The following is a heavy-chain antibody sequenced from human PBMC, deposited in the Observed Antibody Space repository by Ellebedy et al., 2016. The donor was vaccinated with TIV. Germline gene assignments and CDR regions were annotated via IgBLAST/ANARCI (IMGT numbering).Heavy chain of an antibody. V-gene: IGHV4-31*03. D-gene: IGHD2-2*01. CDR2: IYYSGST. CDR1: GGSISSGGYY. Sequence: SETLSLTXTVSGGSISSGGYYWSWIRQHPGKGLEWIGYIYYSGSTYYNPSLKSRVSISVDTSKNQFSLKLSSVTAADTAVYYCAREWVVFPQSHWFDPWGQGTLVTVSS. J-gene: IGHJ5*02. CDR3: AREWVVFPQSHWFDP.